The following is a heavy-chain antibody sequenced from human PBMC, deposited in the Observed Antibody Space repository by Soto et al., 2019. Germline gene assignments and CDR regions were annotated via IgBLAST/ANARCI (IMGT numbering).Heavy chain of an antibody. CDR1: GFTFSDYY. J-gene: IGHJ6*02. Sequence: GESLRLSCSASGFTFSDYYMTWIRQAPGKGLSWVSYISGSGSPIYYAGSVRGRFTVSRDNAKNSLYLQMNSLRAEDTAVYFCERYCSIIRCCQYPPYYGLVVWGRRTMVT. D-gene: IGHD2-2*01. V-gene: IGHV3-11*01. CDR3: ERYCSIIRCCQYPPYYGLVV. CDR2: ISGSGSPI.